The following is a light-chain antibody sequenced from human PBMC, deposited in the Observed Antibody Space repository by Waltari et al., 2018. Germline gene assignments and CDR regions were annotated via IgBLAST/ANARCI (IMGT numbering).Light chain of an antibody. CDR2: AAS. CDR1: QDISKY. Sequence: CRASQDISKYLAGFQQKPGKVPKRLIYAASSMQSGVPSRFSGSGSGTEFTLTSSCLQPEDFATYYCLQHRDYPITFGQGTRLEIK. V-gene: IGKV1-17*03. J-gene: IGKJ5*01. CDR3: LQHRDYPIT.